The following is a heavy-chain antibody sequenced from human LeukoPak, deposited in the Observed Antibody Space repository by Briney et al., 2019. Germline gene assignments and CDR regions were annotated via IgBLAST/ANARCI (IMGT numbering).Heavy chain of an antibody. CDR3: AKVGYYYGSGSYCLDY. CDR2: ISASGGST. V-gene: IGHV3-23*01. Sequence: GGSLRLSCAASGCAFSDYVMNWVRQAPGKGLEWVSAISASGGSTYYANSVKGRFTISRDNSKNTLYLQMNSLRADDTAVYYCAKVGYYYGSGSYCLDYWGQGTLVTVSS. J-gene: IGHJ4*02. CDR1: GCAFSDYV. D-gene: IGHD3-10*01.